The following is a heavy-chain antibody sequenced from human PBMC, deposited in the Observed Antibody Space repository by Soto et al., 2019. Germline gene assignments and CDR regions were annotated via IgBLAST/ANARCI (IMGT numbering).Heavy chain of an antibody. Sequence: LEQSGGEVKSPGASVKVSCKAFRYTFTSYGISWVRKAPGQGPEWLGWISTYTGDTNYAQKFXDXVXMXXEKATSTAYMELRSLRSDDTAVYYCALDDRGNQLYYYGMDVWGQGTTVIVS. CDR1: RYTFTSYG. V-gene: IGHV1-18*01. D-gene: IGHD2-2*01. CDR2: ISTYTGDT. J-gene: IGHJ6*02. CDR3: ALDDRGNQLYYYGMDV.